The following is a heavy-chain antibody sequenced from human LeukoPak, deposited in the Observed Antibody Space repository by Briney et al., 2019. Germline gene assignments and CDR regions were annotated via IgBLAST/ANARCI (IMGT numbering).Heavy chain of an antibody. CDR1: GGSISSYY. CDR2: IHYTGST. CDR3: ARAGRGGFDSDY. Sequence: SETQSLTCTVSGGSISSYYWSWIRQPPGKGLEWIGHIHYTGSTNYNPSLKSRVTISLDTSKNQFSLHLSSVTAADTAVYSCARAGRGGFDSDYWGQGALVTVSS. J-gene: IGHJ4*02. V-gene: IGHV4-59*12. D-gene: IGHD3-16*01.